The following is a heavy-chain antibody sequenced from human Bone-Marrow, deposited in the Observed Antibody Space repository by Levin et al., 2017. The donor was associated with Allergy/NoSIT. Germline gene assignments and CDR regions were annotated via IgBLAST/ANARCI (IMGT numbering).Heavy chain of an antibody. CDR2: MYPNSDNA. D-gene: IGHD5-12*01. J-gene: IGHJ4*02. CDR1: GYTFTSFD. Sequence: ASVKVSCKTSGYTFTSFDINWVRQATGQGLEWMGWMYPNSDNAVYAQKFQGRVTMTRNTSISTAYMALSSLRSEDTAIYYCARGELGSGYLFDYWGQGTLVTVSS. V-gene: IGHV1-8*01. CDR3: ARGELGSGYLFDY.